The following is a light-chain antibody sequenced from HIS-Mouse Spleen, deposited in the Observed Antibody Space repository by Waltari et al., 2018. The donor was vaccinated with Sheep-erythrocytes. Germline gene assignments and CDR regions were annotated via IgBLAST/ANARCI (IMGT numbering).Light chain of an antibody. CDR2: DVS. CDR3: SSYAGSNNWV. J-gene: IGLJ3*02. Sequence: QSALTQPPFASGSPGQSVTISCTGTSSDVGGYNYVSWYQQHPGKAPKLMIYDVSKPPSGVRDRFSGSKSGNAASLTVSGLQAEDEADYYCSSYAGSNNWVFGGGTKLTVL. CDR1: SSDVGGYNY. V-gene: IGLV2-8*01.